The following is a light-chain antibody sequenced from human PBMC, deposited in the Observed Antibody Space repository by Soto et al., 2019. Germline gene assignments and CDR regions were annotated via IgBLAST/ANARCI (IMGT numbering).Light chain of an antibody. J-gene: IGLJ1*01. V-gene: IGLV2-14*01. CDR2: EVS. CDR3: SSYGSTSTRYV. CDR1: SSDVGGYNY. Sequence: QSALTQPASVSGSPGQSITISCTGTSSDVGGYNYVSWYQQHPGKAPKLMIYEVSNRPSGVSNRFSGSKSANTASLTISGLQAEGEADYFCSSYGSTSTRYVFGTGTKLTVL.